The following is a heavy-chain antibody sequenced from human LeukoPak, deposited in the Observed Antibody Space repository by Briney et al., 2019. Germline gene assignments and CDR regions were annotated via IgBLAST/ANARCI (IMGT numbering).Heavy chain of an antibody. CDR3: VRRTYFDY. Sequence: GRSLRLSCAASGFTFDDYAMHWVRQAPGKGLEWVSGISWNSGSIGYADSVKGRFTISRDNAKNSLYLQMNSLRAEDTALYYCVRRTYFDYWGQGTLVTVSS. CDR1: GFTFDDYA. V-gene: IGHV3-9*01. J-gene: IGHJ4*02. CDR2: ISWNSGSI.